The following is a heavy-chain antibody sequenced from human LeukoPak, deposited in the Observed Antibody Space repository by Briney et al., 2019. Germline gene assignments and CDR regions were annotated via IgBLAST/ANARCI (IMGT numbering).Heavy chain of an antibody. J-gene: IGHJ4*02. V-gene: IGHV4-31*01. Sequence: SETLSLTCTVSGGSISSGGYYWSWLRQRPGMGLEWIGNIYYSGSTYYNPSHKRLATISVDTTKTPFSLMLSSVTDAATSVYSWARDVNAAARSDYWGQGTLVPVSS. CDR1: GGSISSGGYY. CDR2: IYYSGST. D-gene: IGHD6-6*01. CDR3: ARDVNAAARSDY.